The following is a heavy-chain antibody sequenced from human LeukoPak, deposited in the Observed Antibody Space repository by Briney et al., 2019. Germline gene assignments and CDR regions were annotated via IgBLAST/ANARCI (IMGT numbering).Heavy chain of an antibody. CDR3: ARQAYRAADLNWFDP. V-gene: IGHV5-51*01. J-gene: IGHJ5*02. CDR2: IYLADSDA. D-gene: IGHD4-11*01. CDR1: GYGYNSYW. Sequence: GESLKISCKGSGYGYNSYWIGWVRQMPGKGLEWMGIIYLADSDARYSPSFQGQVSFSADRSINTAYLQWSSLRASDTAMYYCARQAYRAADLNWFDPWGQGTLVTVSS.